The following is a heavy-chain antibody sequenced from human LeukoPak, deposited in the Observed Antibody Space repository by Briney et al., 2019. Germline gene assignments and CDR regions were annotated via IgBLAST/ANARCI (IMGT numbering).Heavy chain of an antibody. CDR3: ASGVRYYDSSGYPGSFDY. CDR1: GFTFSSYS. Sequence: GGSLRLSCAASGFTFSSYSMNWVRQAPGKGLEWVSSISSSSSYIYYADSVKGRFTISGDNAKNSLYLQMNSLRAEDTAVYYCASGVRYYDSSGYPGSFDYWGQGTLVTVSS. CDR2: ISSSSSYI. J-gene: IGHJ4*02. V-gene: IGHV3-21*01. D-gene: IGHD3-22*01.